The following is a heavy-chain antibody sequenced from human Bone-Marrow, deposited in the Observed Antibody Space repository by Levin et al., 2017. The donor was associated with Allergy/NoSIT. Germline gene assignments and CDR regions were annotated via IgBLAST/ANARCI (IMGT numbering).Heavy chain of an antibody. CDR3: AKARTFVTTQPFDY. D-gene: IGHD1-14*01. CDR1: GFTFDDYA. J-gene: IGHJ4*02. CDR2: ISWNSGSI. Sequence: SLKISCAASGFTFDDYAMHWVRQAPGKGLEWVSGISWNSGSIGYADSVKGRFTISRDNAKNSLYLQMNSLRAEDTALYYCAKARTFVTTQPFDYWGQGTLVTVSS. V-gene: IGHV3-9*01.